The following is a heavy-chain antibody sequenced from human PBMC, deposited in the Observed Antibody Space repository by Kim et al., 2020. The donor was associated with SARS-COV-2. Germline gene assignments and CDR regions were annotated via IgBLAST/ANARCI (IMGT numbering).Heavy chain of an antibody. D-gene: IGHD3-3*01. Sequence: ASVKVSCKASGYTFSNYAMHWVRHAPGQRLEWMGWINAGSGNTEYSQKFQGRLIITRDTSASTAYMELSSLRSEDTAVYYCARGGAVLRFLEWLSSYFDY. J-gene: IGHJ4*01. CDR3: ARGGAVLRFLEWLSSYFDY. CDR2: INAGSGNT. CDR1: GYTFSNYA. V-gene: IGHV1-3*01.